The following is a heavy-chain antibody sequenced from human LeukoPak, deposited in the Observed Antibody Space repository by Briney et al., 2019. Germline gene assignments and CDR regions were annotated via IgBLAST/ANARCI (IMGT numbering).Heavy chain of an antibody. CDR1: GGSISSGSYY. V-gene: IGHV4-61*02. CDR3: AKKQPYCGGDCYSDY. Sequence: SETLSLTCTVSGGSISSGSYYWSWIRQPAGKGLEWIGRIYTSGSTNYNPSLKSRVTISVDTSKNQFSLKLSSLTAADTAVYYRAKKQPYCGGDCYSDYWGQRSLDTVSS. CDR2: IYTSGST. D-gene: IGHD2-21*02. J-gene: IGHJ4*02.